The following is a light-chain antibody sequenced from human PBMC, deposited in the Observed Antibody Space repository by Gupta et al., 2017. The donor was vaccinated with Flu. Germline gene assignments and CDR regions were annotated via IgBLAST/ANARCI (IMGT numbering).Light chain of an antibody. J-gene: IGKJ1*01. CDR2: KVS. CDR3: MQGSHWPPT. V-gene: IGKV2-30*02. CDR1: QSLAHTDGNTY. Sequence: ISCKSSQSLAHTDGNTYLIWFQQRPGQSPRRLIYKVSKRDSGVPDKFSGSGSGTEFTLQISRVEAEDIGVYYCMQGSHWPPTFGQGTKVEIK.